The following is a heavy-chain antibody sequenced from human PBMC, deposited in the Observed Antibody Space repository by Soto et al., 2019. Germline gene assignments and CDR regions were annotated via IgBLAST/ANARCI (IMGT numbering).Heavy chain of an antibody. Sequence: SGPTLVNPTQTLTLTCTFSGFSLTTRQVGVGWIRQPPGQALEWLAVIYWDNDKRYSPSLERRLTITKDTSKNQVVLTMTNMDPTDTATYYCAHLMITYGGVIADDAFDVWGQGTMVTVS. V-gene: IGHV2-5*02. CDR1: GFSLTTRQVG. CDR3: AHLMITYGGVIADDAFDV. CDR2: IYWDNDK. J-gene: IGHJ3*01. D-gene: IGHD3-16*02.